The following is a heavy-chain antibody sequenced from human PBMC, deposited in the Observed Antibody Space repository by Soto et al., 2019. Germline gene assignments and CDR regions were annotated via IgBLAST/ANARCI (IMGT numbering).Heavy chain of an antibody. CDR2: IYSGGST. Sequence: AGGSLRLSCAASGFTVSSNYMSWVRQAPGKGLEWVSVIYSGGSTYYADSVKGRFIISRDDSKNTLFLQMNSLRAEDTAVYYCATAKVGAASVHVFDIWGQGTMVTVSS. CDR1: GFTVSSNY. J-gene: IGHJ3*02. D-gene: IGHD1-26*01. CDR3: ATAKVGAASVHVFDI. V-gene: IGHV3-66*01.